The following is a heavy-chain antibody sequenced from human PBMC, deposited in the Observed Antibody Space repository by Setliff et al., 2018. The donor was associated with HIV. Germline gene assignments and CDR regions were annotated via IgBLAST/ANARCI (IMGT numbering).Heavy chain of an antibody. CDR3: ARRSGWSLDY. CDR2: IIPSGST. D-gene: IGHD6-19*01. V-gene: IGHV4-34*12. J-gene: IGHJ4*02. CDR1: GGSFSGYY. Sequence: PSETLSLTCTVYGGSFSGYYWSWIRQPPGMGLEWIGEIIPSGSTNYNPCLKSRVTISVDTSKNQFSLKLSSVTAADTAVYYCARRSGWSLDYWGQGTLVTVSS.